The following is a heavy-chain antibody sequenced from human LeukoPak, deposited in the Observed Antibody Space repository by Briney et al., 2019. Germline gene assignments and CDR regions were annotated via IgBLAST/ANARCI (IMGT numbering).Heavy chain of an antibody. CDR2: IYSGGST. J-gene: IGHJ4*02. CDR3: ARGIAAAGTWEYYFDY. CDR1: GFTVSSNY. D-gene: IGHD6-13*01. Sequence: GGSLRLSCAASGFTVSSNYMSWVRQAPGKGLEWVSVIYSGGSTYYADSVKGRFTISRDNSKNTLYLQMNSLRAEDTAVYYCARGIAAAGTWEYYFDYWGQGTLLTVSS. V-gene: IGHV3-53*01.